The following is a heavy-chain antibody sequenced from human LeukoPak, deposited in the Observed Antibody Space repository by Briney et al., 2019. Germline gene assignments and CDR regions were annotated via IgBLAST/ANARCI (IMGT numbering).Heavy chain of an antibody. CDR2: IDWDDDK. D-gene: IGHD3-9*01. CDR3: ARFGVNYDILTGYPIDAFDI. Sequence: TLSLTCAVYGGSFSGYYWSWIRQPPGKALEWLARIDWDDDKYYSTSLKTRLTISKDTSKNQVVLTMTNMDPVDTATYYCARFGVNYDILTGYPIDAFDIWGQGTMVTVSS. CDR1: GGSFSGYY. J-gene: IGHJ3*02. V-gene: IGHV2-70*11.